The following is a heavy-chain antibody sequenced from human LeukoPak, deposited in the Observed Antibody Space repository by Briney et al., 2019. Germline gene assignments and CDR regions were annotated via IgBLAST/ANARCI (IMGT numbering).Heavy chain of an antibody. J-gene: IGHJ4*02. CDR3: AGDIARESDQ. CDR2: INPSDGST. CDR1: GYIFISYY. D-gene: IGHD2/OR15-2a*01. V-gene: IGHV1-46*01. Sequence: ASVKVSCKASGYIFISYYIHWVRQAPGQGLEWMGVINPSDGSTNYAQKFQGRVAMTRDRSTSTVYMELSSLRSEDTAVYYCAGDIARESDQWGRGTLVTVSS.